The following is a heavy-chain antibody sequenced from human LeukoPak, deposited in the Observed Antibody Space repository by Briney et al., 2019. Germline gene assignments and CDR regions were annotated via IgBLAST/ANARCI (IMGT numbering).Heavy chain of an antibody. J-gene: IGHJ4*02. Sequence: SETLSLTCTVSGGSISSYYWSWIRQPPGKGLEWIGHIYYSGSTNYNPSLKSRVTISVDTSKNQFSLKLSSVTAADTAVYYCARAGQSQAVDYWGQGTLVTVSS. CDR2: IYYSGST. D-gene: IGHD6-13*01. CDR1: GGSISSYY. CDR3: ARAGQSQAVDY. V-gene: IGHV4-59*12.